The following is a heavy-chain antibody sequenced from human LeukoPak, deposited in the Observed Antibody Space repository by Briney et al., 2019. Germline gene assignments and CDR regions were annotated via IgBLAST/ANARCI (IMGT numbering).Heavy chain of an antibody. V-gene: IGHV1-69*05. D-gene: IGHD3-22*01. CDR3: ARARSPSSGYLLRDHNWFDP. CDR1: GGTFNSYA. CDR2: IIPVFGTA. J-gene: IGHJ5*02. Sequence: SVKVSCKASGGTFNSYAISWVRQAPGQGLEWMGGIIPVFGTANYAQKVQGRVTITTDESTTTAYIELSSLRSEDTAVYYCARARSPSSGYLLRDHNWFDPWGQGTLVTVSS.